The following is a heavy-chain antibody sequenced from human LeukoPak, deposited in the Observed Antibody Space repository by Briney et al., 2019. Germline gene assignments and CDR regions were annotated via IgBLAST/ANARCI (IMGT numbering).Heavy chain of an antibody. V-gene: IGHV3-7*01. CDR3: AREKVPAAISPFGLVNDY. CDR1: GFTFSSYW. D-gene: IGHD2-2*02. J-gene: IGHJ4*02. Sequence: TGGSLRLSCAASGFTFSSYWMSWVRQAPGKGLEWVANIKQDGSEKYYVDSVKGRFTISRDNAKNSLYLQMNSLRAEDTAVYYCAREKVPAAISPFGLVNDYWGQGTLVTVSS. CDR2: IKQDGSEK.